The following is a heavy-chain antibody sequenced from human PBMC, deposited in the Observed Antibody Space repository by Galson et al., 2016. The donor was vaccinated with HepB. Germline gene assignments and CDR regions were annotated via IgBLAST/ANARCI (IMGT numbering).Heavy chain of an antibody. CDR3: ARATGWLHLMGV. D-gene: IGHD2-8*01. CDR1: GGSIRSTNYY. CDR2: LPYSGST. V-gene: IGHV4-39*07. J-gene: IGHJ3*01. Sequence: SETLSLTCTVSGGSIRSTNYYWGWMRQSAGMAPEWIGSLPYSGSTYYNPSLKSRVSISADTADNEFSLTLTSVTAADTAVYYCARATGWLHLMGVWGQGIMVTVSS.